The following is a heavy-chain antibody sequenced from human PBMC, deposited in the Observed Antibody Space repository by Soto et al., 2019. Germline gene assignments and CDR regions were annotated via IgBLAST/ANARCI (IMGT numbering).Heavy chain of an antibody. J-gene: IGHJ3*02. V-gene: IGHV3-23*01. CDR2: ISGSGGNT. D-gene: IGHD2-15*01. Sequence: PAGSLRLSCAASGFTFSSYAMSCVRQAPGKGLECVSAISGSGGNTYYADSVKGRFTISRDNSKNTLYLQMNSLTAEGTAVYYCAKDAPGTTVVVQGDFDSSGPGTSLTV. CDR1: GFTFSSYA. CDR3: AKDAPGTTVVVQGDFDS.